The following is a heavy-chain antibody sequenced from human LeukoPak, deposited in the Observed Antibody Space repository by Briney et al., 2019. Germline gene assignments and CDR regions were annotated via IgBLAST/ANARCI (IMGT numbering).Heavy chain of an antibody. CDR1: GGSISSGSYY. CDR2: IYASGST. D-gene: IGHD1-1*01. CDR3: AREALERGDAFDI. J-gene: IGHJ3*02. V-gene: IGHV4-61*02. Sequence: PSETLSLTCTVSGGSISSGSYYWSWIRQPAGKGLEWVGRIYASGSTNYNLSLKSRVTISVDTSKNQFSLKLSSVTAADTAVYYCAREALERGDAFDIWGQGTMVTVSS.